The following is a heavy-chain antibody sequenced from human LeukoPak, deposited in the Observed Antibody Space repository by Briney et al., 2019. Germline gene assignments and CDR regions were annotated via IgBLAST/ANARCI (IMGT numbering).Heavy chain of an antibody. CDR1: GYTFTDYY. Sequence: ASVKVSCKASGYTFTDYYINWVRQAPGQGLEWIGWINPNSGDTNYAQKFQDRVTMTRDTSISTAYIELNFLRSDDTAVYYCVCGYRKDFDYWGQGTLVTVSS. J-gene: IGHJ4*02. CDR3: VCGYRKDFDY. CDR2: INPNSGDT. V-gene: IGHV1-2*02. D-gene: IGHD3-22*01.